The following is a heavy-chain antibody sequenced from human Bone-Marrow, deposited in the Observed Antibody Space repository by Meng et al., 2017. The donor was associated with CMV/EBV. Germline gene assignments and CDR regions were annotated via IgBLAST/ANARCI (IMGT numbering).Heavy chain of an antibody. J-gene: IGHJ5*02. V-gene: IGHV4-39*01. D-gene: IGHD1-1*01. Sequence: AETLSLTCTVSGGSISSSSYYWGWIRQPPGKGLEWIGSIYYSGSTHYNPSLKSRVTISVDTSTNQFSLKLSSVTAADTAIYFCARGVQSFHWFDPWGQGVLVSVSS. CDR1: GGSISSSSYY. CDR3: ARGVQSFHWFDP. CDR2: IYYSGST.